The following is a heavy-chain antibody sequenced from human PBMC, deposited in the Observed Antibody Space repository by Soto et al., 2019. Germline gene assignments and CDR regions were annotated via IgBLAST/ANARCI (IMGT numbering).Heavy chain of an antibody. CDR1: GYSISSGYY. CDR2: IYHSGST. D-gene: IGHD3-3*01. CDR3: ARFDFWSGYYRPNYSYGTDV. V-gene: IGHV4-38-2*01. J-gene: IGHJ6*02. Sequence: SETLSLTCAVSGYSISSGYYWGWIRQPPGKGLEWIGSIYHSGSTYYSPSLKSRVTISVDTSKNQFSLKLSSVTAADTAVYYCARFDFWSGYYRPNYSYGTDVWGQGTTVTVSS.